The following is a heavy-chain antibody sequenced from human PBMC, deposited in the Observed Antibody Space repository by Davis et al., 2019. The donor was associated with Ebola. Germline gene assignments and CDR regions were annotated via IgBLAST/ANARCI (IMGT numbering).Heavy chain of an antibody. V-gene: IGHV3-74*01. CDR2: ISSDGGIT. CDR3: VRTTYGAPEY. CDR1: GFTFSNAW. Sequence: PGGSLRLSCEASGFTFSNAWMNWVRQAPGKGLVYVPRISSDGGITSYADSVKGRFTISRDNAKSTLYLQMNSLTAEDTAVYYCVRTTYGAPEYWGQGTLVTVSS. D-gene: IGHD4-17*01. J-gene: IGHJ4*02.